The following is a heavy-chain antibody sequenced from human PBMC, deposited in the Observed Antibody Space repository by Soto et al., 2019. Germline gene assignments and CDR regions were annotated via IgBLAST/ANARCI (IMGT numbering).Heavy chain of an antibody. D-gene: IGHD6-13*01. V-gene: IGHV1-46*01. CDR1: GYTFTNYY. J-gene: IGHJ4*02. CDR2: INPTSGST. CDR3: ARDLSAGDH. Sequence: QVQLVQSGAEVKKPGASVKVSCKASGYTFTNYYIHWVRQAPGQGLEWMGIINPTSGSTKYAQKLQGRVTLTYVTSQTTVYMELSGVRSENASVLYCARDLSAGDHWGQGTLVTVSS.